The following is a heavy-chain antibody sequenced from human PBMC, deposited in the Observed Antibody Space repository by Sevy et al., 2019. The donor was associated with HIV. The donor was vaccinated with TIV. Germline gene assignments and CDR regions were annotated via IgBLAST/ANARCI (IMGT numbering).Heavy chain of an antibody. CDR3: AKDASGWPYYFDY. J-gene: IGHJ4*02. Sequence: GGSLRLSCAASGFTFSNFDMSWVRQAPGKGLEWVSAIPSGGGKTYYADSVKGRFTMSRDNSKNTLYLQMNSLRAEDTAVYYCAKDASGWPYYFDYWGQGTQVTVSS. V-gene: IGHV3-23*01. CDR2: IPSGGGKT. CDR1: GFTFSNFD. D-gene: IGHD6-19*01.